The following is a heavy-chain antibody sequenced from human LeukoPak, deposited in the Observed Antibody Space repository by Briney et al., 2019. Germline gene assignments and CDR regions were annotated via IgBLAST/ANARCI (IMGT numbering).Heavy chain of an antibody. CDR2: INSDGSTT. CDR1: EFTFSSYW. Sequence: PGGSLRLSCVASEFTFSSYWMHWVRQAPGEGLVWVSVINSDGSTTLYADSVKGRFTISRDNAKNMLYLQMNSLRAEDTAVYYCAGLRGKITTIDYWGQGTLVTVSS. V-gene: IGHV3-74*03. J-gene: IGHJ4*02. D-gene: IGHD4-11*01. CDR3: AGLRGKITTIDY.